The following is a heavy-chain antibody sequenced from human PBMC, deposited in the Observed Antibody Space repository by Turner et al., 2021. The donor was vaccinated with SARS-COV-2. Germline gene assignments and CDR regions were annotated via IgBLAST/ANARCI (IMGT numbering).Heavy chain of an antibody. D-gene: IGHD1-26*01. CDR2: IYSGGST. Sequence: EVQLVESGGGLIQPGGSLRLSSAASGFTVSSNYMNWVRQAPGEGLEWVSIIYSGGSTYYADSVKGRFTISRDNSKNTLFLQMNSLRAEDTAVYYCARETREARFDPWGQGTLVTVSS. CDR1: GFTVSSNY. J-gene: IGHJ5*02. CDR3: ARETREARFDP. V-gene: IGHV3-53*01.